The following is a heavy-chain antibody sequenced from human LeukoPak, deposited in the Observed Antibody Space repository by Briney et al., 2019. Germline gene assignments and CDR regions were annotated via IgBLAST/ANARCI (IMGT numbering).Heavy chain of an antibody. J-gene: IGHJ6*03. D-gene: IGHD6-13*01. CDR3: ARVPIAAAATTYYYYYYYMDV. V-gene: IGHV1-18*01. CDR1: GYTFTIYG. Sequence: ASVTVSFKSSGYTFTIYGISWVRQAPGQGLEWMGWISAYNGNTNYAQKLQGRVTMTTDTSTSTAYMELRSLRSDDTAVYYCARVPIAAAATTYYYYYYYMDVWGKGTTVTVSS. CDR2: ISAYNGNT.